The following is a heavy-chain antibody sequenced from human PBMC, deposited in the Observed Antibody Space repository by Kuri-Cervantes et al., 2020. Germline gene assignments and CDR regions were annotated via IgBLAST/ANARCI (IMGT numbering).Heavy chain of an antibody. CDR1: GYTLTELS. Sequence: ASVKVSCKVSGYTLTELSMHWARQAPGKGLEWMGGFDPEDGETIYAQKFQGRVTMTEDTSTDTAYMELSSLRSEDTAVYYCATTQSDSSWFDYWGQGTLVTVSS. J-gene: IGHJ4*02. D-gene: IGHD6-13*01. V-gene: IGHV1-24*01. CDR2: FDPEDGET. CDR3: ATTQSDSSWFDY.